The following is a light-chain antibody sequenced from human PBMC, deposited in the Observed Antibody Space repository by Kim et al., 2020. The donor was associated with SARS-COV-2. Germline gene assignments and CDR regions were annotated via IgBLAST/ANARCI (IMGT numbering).Light chain of an antibody. V-gene: IGKV2-28*01. CDR3: MQALQTPRT. CDR2: LGS. Sequence: EPACVSCRSSQSLLHSNGYNDLEWYLQKPGQSPQLLIYLGSDRASWVPDRFRGSGSGTDFTLKISRVEAEYVGVYYCMQALQTPRTFGQGTKLEI. CDR1: QSLLHSNGYND. J-gene: IGKJ2*01.